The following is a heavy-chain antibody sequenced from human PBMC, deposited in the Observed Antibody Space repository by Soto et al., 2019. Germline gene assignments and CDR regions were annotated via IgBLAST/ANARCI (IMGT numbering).Heavy chain of an antibody. CDR2: ISYDGSNK. V-gene: IGHV3-30-3*01. CDR1: GFTFSSYA. D-gene: IGHD2-21*02. Sequence: QVQLVESGGGVVQPGRSLRLSCAASGFTFSSYAMHWVRQAPGKGLEWVAVISYDGSNKYYADSVQGRFTISRDNSKNTLYLQMNSLRAEDTAVYYCARVKYCGGDCYRYYYYGMDVWGQGTTVTVSS. CDR3: ARVKYCGGDCYRYYYYGMDV. J-gene: IGHJ6*02.